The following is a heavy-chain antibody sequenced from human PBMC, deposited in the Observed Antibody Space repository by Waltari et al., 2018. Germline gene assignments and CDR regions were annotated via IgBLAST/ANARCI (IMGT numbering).Heavy chain of an antibody. V-gene: IGHV1-69*01. D-gene: IGHD5-12*01. Sequence: QVQLVQSGAEVKKPGSSVKVSCKASGGTFSSYAISWVRQAPGQGLEWMGGIIPILGTANYAQKFQGRVTITADESTSTAYMELSSLRSEDTAVYYCARLLGYSGYDPPAHFDYWGQGTLVTVSS. J-gene: IGHJ4*02. CDR1: GGTFSSYA. CDR2: IIPILGTA. CDR3: ARLLGYSGYDPPAHFDY.